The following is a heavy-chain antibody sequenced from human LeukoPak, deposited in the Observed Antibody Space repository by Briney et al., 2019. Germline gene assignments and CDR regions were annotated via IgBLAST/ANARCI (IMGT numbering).Heavy chain of an antibody. CDR3: ARKIPGRRWLPSDS. CDR2: INPNSGGT. V-gene: IGHV1-2*02. J-gene: IGHJ4*02. D-gene: IGHD5-24*01. CDR1: GYTFTGYY. Sequence: ASVKVSCKASGYTFTGYYMHWVRQAPGQGLEWMGWINPNSGGTNYAQKFQGRVTMTRDTSTSTAYMELSRLRSDDTTVYYCARKIPGRRWLPSDSWGQGTLVTVSS.